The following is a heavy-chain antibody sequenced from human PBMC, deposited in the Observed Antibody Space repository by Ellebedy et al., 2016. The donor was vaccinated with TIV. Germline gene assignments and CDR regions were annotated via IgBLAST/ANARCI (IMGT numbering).Heavy chain of an antibody. CDR3: ARDPSGHDETYFDY. Sequence: AASVKVSCKTSGYTFTGYHMHWVRQAPGQGLEWMGWINPRNGGANYAQKFQGRVTMTGDTSISTAYMELSSLKSDDTAVYYCARDPSGHDETYFDYWGQGTLVTVPS. D-gene: IGHD5-12*01. J-gene: IGHJ4*02. CDR2: INPRNGGA. CDR1: GYTFTGYH. V-gene: IGHV1-2*02.